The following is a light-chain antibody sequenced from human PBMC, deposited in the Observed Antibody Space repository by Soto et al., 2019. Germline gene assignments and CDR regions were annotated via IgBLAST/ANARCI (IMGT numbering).Light chain of an antibody. V-gene: IGKV3-20*01. CDR2: GAS. Sequence: EIVLTQSPGTLSLSPGERATLSCRASQSVSNNYLAWYQQKPGQAPRLLIFGASSRATGVPDRFSGSGSGTDFMLTISRLEPEDFAVYYCQQYGGSPITFGPGTKVDIK. CDR1: QSVSNNY. J-gene: IGKJ3*01. CDR3: QQYGGSPIT.